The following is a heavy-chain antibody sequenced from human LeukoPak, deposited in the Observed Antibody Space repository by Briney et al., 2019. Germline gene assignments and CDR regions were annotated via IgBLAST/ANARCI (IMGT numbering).Heavy chain of an antibody. CDR3: AGTTPRRDGYNYRLFDY. J-gene: IGHJ4*02. CDR1: GFTFSNYA. V-gene: IGHV3-23*01. D-gene: IGHD5-24*01. Sequence: PGGSLRLSCAASGFTFSNYAMSWVRQAPGKGLEWVSAISGSGGNTYYTDSVKGRFTISRDNSKNTLYLQMNSLRAEDTAVYYCAGTTPRRDGYNYRLFDYWGQGTLVTVSS. CDR2: ISGSGGNT.